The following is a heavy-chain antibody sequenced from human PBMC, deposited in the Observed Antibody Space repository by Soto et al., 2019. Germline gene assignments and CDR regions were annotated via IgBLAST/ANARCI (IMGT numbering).Heavy chain of an antibody. J-gene: IGHJ4*02. V-gene: IGHV1-69*13. Sequence: GASVKVSCKASGGTFSSYAISWVRQAPGQGLEWVGGIIPIFGTANSAQKFQGRVTITADESTSTAYMELSSLRSEDTAVYYCARSTTSHLDYWGQGTMVTVSS. CDR3: ARSTTSHLDY. CDR2: IIPIFGTA. D-gene: IGHD1-26*01. CDR1: GGTFSSYA.